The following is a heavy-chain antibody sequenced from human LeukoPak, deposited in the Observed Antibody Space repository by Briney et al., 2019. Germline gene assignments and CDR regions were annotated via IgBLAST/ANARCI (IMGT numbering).Heavy chain of an antibody. CDR3: ARGSYDSSGYYELYAFDI. Sequence: PGGSLRLSCAASGFTVSSNYMSWVRQAPGKGLEWVSVIYSGGSTYYADSVKGRFTISRDNSKNTLYLQMNSLRAEDTAVYYCARGSYDSSGYYELYAFDIWGQGTMVTVSS. J-gene: IGHJ3*02. CDR1: GFTVSSNY. V-gene: IGHV3-66*01. CDR2: IYSGGST. D-gene: IGHD3-22*01.